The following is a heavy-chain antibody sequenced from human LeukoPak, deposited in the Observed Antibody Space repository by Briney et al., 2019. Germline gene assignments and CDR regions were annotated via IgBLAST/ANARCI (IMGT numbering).Heavy chain of an antibody. CDR2: ISDDGNTI. Sequence: GGSLRLSCTASGFTFSTYAMSWVRQAPGKGLEWVSAISDDGNTIFYADSVKGRFTISRYNSKNILFLQMNTLRAEDTAIYYCARGASSSWFAYWGQGTLVTVSS. CDR1: GFTFSTYA. J-gene: IGHJ4*02. CDR3: ARGASSSWFAY. D-gene: IGHD6-13*01. V-gene: IGHV3-23*01.